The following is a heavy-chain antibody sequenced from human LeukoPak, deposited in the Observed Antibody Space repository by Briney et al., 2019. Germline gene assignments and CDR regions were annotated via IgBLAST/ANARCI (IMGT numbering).Heavy chain of an antibody. Sequence: ASVKVSCKASGGTFSSYGISWVRQAPGQGLEWMGWISAYNGNTNYAQKLQGRVTMTTDTSTSTAYMELRSLRSEDTAVYYCARVSEETGSDYWGQGTLVTVSS. D-gene: IGHD3-10*01. CDR1: GGTFSSYG. J-gene: IGHJ4*02. CDR3: ARVSEETGSDY. CDR2: ISAYNGNT. V-gene: IGHV1-18*01.